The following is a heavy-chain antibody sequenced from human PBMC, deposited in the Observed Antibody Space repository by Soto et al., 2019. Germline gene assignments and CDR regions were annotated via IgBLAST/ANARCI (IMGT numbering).Heavy chain of an antibody. D-gene: IGHD1-1*01. CDR3: VKARYSSNLGYFHY. V-gene: IGHV3-23*01. Sequence: EVQLLESGGGLVQPGGSLRLSCAASGFTFSSDAMSWVRQAPGRGLEWVSSLDGSGSHTFHADSVKGRFTISRDNSKNTVYLQMNSLRAEDTAVYYCVKARYSSNLGYFHYWGQGTVVTVSS. CDR2: LDGSGSHT. CDR1: GFTFSSDA. J-gene: IGHJ4*02.